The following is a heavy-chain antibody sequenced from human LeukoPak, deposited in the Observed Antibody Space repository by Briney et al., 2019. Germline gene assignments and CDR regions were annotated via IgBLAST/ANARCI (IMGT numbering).Heavy chain of an antibody. J-gene: IGHJ3*02. CDR3: ARDVGDYAPMGAFDI. CDR1: GFTSSSYS. D-gene: IGHD4-17*01. Sequence: PGGSLRLSCAASGFTSSSYSMNWVRQAPGKGLEWVSSISSSSSYIYYADSVKGRFTISRDNAKNSLYLQMNSLRAEDTAVYYCARDVGDYAPMGAFDIWGQGTMVTVSS. V-gene: IGHV3-21*01. CDR2: ISSSSSYI.